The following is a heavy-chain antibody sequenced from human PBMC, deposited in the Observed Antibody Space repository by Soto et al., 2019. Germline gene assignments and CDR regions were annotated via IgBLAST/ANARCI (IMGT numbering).Heavy chain of an antibody. CDR1: GGTFSSYS. CDR2: IIPIFGTA. V-gene: IGHV1-69*01. CDR3: ARDGGRHSGGIDY. Sequence: QVQLVQSGAEVKKPGSSVKASCKASGGTFSSYSINWVRQAPGQGLEWMGEIIPIFGTANYAQKFQGRVTITADESTSTAYMELGSLRSEDTAVYYCARDGGRHSGGIDYWGQGTLVTVSS. D-gene: IGHD1-26*01. J-gene: IGHJ4*02.